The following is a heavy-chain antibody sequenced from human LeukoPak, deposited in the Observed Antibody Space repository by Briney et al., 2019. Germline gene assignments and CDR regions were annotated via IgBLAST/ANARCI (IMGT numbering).Heavy chain of an antibody. CDR3: ARSPLYSSGYFSDY. J-gene: IGHJ4*02. Sequence: GGSLRLSCAASGFTVSSNYMSWVRQAPGKGLEWVSVIYSGGSTYYADSVKGRFTISRDNSKNTLYLQMNSLRAEDTAVYYCARSPLYSSGYFSDYWGQGTLVTVSS. V-gene: IGHV3-53*01. CDR1: GFTVSSNY. CDR2: IYSGGST. D-gene: IGHD6-19*01.